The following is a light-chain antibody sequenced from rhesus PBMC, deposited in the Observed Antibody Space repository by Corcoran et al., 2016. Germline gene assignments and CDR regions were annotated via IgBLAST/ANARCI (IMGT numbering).Light chain of an antibody. CDR2: AAS. CDR3: LQDYTTPYS. V-gene: IGKV1-94*01. CDR1: QPIDKE. Sequence: GDRVTVTCRASQPIDKELSWYQQKPGKAPTLLIYAASSLQTGVSSRFSGSGSGTDFTLTISSLQPEDVATFYCLQDYTTPYSFGQGTKVEIK. J-gene: IGKJ2*01.